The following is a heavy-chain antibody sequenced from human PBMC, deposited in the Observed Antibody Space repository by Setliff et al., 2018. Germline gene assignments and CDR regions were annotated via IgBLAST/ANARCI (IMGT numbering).Heavy chain of an antibody. CDR3: ARHKSNGSGSYPSLYMDV. J-gene: IGHJ6*03. CDR1: GGSISSGNYY. CDR2: IYYSGST. Sequence: SETLSLTCRVSGGSISSGNYYWGLIRQPPGEGLEWVATIYYSGSTYSNPSLKSRLIISVDAPDNQFSVKLSSVTAADTAVYYCARHKSNGSGSYPSLYMDVWGKGIKVTV. V-gene: IGHV4-39*01. D-gene: IGHD3-10*01.